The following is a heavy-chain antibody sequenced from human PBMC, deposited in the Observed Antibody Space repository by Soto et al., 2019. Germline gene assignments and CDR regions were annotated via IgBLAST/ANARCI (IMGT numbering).Heavy chain of an antibody. CDR2: ISNDGSNK. CDR1: GFTFSTYG. V-gene: IGHV3-30*18. CDR3: AKSWDMASYLDY. J-gene: IGHJ4*02. D-gene: IGHD2-15*01. Sequence: QVQSVESGGGVVQPGRSLRLSCAASGFTFSTYGMHWVRQAPGKGLEWVAVISNDGSNKYYADSVKGRFTISRDNSKNTLYLQMNILRAEDTAVYYCAKSWDMASYLDYWGQGTPVTVSS.